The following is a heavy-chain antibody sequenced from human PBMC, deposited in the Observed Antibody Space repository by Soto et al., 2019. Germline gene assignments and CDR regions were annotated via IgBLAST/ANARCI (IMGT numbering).Heavy chain of an antibody. CDR1: ELTFSSYW. J-gene: IGHJ4*02. Sequence: PGGSLRLSCAAPELTFSSYWMHWVPQAPGKGLVWVSRIYSDGSSTTYAASVKGRFTISRDKAKNTLYLQMNSLRAEDTAVYYCARDLSGYCSSTSCYAFHYFDYWGQGTLVTVSS. D-gene: IGHD2-2*03. CDR3: ARDLSGYCSSTSCYAFHYFDY. CDR2: IYSDGSST. V-gene: IGHV3-74*03.